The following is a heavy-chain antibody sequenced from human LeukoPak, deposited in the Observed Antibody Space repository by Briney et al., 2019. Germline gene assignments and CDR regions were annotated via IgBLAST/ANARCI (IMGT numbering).Heavy chain of an antibody. CDR1: GASITSTYW. Sequence: SETLSLTCAVSGASITSTYWSTWVRQPPGKGLEWIGEIHDSGSTNYNPSLKSRVTMSVDKSKNQFSLNLTSVTAEDTAVYYCASRAGYTGSWSAFDYWGQGTLVTVSS. D-gene: IGHD6-13*01. J-gene: IGHJ4*02. V-gene: IGHV4-4*02. CDR3: ASRAGYTGSWSAFDY. CDR2: IHDSGST.